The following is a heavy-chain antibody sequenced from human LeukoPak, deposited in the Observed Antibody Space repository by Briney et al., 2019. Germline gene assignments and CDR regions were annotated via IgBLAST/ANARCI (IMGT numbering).Heavy chain of an antibody. D-gene: IGHD6-13*01. J-gene: IGHJ6*03. CDR1: GGSISSYY. CDR2: IYTSGST. V-gene: IGHV4-4*07. CDR3: ARGLIAAAGTHYYYYMDV. Sequence: SETLSLTCTVSGGSISSYYWSWIRQPAGKGLEWIGRIYTSGSTNYNPSLKSRVTISVDTSKNQFSLKLSSVTAADTAVYYCARGLIAAAGTHYYYYMDVWGKGTTVTVSS.